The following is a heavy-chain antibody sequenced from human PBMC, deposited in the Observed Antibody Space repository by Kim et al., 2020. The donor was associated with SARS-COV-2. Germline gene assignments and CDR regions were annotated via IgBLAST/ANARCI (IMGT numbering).Heavy chain of an antibody. CDR3: TRAVDPGIAADGDY. D-gene: IGHD6-13*01. CDR2: ISWSGGST. J-gene: IGHJ4*02. V-gene: IGHV3-20*04. CDR1: GFTFDDYG. Sequence: GGSLRLSCAASGFTFDDYGMSWVRQAPGKGLEWVSGISWSGGSTVYADSVKGRFTVSRDNTKNSLYLQMNSLRAEDTAVYYCTRAVDPGIAADGDYWGQGTLVTVSS.